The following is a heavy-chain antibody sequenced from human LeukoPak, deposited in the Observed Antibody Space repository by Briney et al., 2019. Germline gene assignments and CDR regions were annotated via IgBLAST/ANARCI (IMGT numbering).Heavy chain of an antibody. D-gene: IGHD7-27*01. Sequence: SGGSLTLSCAASGFTVSNDYMAWVRQAPGRGLEWVSLIYGDGTTFYTDSVKGRFTISRDNFKNTMYLQMNSLRPEDTALYYCARDRAGAQNWAALDPWGQGTLVTVSS. CDR3: ARDRAGAQNWAALDP. J-gene: IGHJ5*02. CDR1: GFTVSNDY. V-gene: IGHV3-66*02. CDR2: IYGDGTT.